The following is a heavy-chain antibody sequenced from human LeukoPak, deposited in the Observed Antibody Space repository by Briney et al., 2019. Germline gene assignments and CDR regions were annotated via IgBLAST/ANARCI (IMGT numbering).Heavy chain of an antibody. V-gene: IGHV3-23*01. CDR1: GFTFSSNP. J-gene: IGHJ4*02. D-gene: IGHD3-10*01. Sequence: PGGSLRLSCAASGFTFSSNPMTWVRQAPGKGLEWVSSVSGNNTYCADSVKGRFTISRDNSKNTLYLQMNSLRAEDTAVYYCMKGGWGSVFDYWGQGTLVTVSS. CDR2: VSGNNT. CDR3: MKGGWGSVFDY.